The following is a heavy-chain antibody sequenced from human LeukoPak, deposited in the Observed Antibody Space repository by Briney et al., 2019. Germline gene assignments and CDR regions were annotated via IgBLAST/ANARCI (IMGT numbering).Heavy chain of an antibody. CDR2: ISWNSGSI. D-gene: IGHD3-10*01. CDR1: GFTFDDYA. V-gene: IGHV3-9*01. J-gene: IGHJ4*02. CDR3: AKDTGLWFGELFSYFDY. Sequence: GGSLRLSCAASGFTFDDYAMHWVRQAPGKGLEWVSGISWNSGSIGYADSVKGRFTMSRDNAKNSLYLQMNSLRAEDTALYYCAKDTGLWFGELFSYFDYWGQGTLVTVSS.